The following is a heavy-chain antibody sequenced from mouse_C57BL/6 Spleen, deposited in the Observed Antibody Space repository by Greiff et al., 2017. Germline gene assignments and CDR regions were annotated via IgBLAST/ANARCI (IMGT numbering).Heavy chain of an antibody. Sequence: VQLQQPGAELVKPGASVKLSCKASGYTFTSYWMHWVKQRPGQGIEWIGMIHPNSGSTNYNEKFKSKATLTVDKSSSTAYMQLSSLTSEDSAVYYCARGETGTRFDYWGQGTTLTVSS. D-gene: IGHD4-1*01. CDR2: IHPNSGST. CDR3: ARGETGTRFDY. CDR1: GYTFTSYW. V-gene: IGHV1-64*01. J-gene: IGHJ2*01.